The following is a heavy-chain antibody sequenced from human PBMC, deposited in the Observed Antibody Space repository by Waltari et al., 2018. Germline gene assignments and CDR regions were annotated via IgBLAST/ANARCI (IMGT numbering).Heavy chain of an antibody. CDR1: GATFRTSA. D-gene: IGHD1-1*01. CDR2: IIPILGIA. Sequence: QAQLGPPGAAGKTPGSSVNASCQASGATFRTSATPLVRQAPGQGLEWMGGIIPILGIANYAQKFQARVTITADKSTSTAYMELSSLRSEDTAVYYCARGRAGTGWFDPWGQGTLVTVSS. J-gene: IGHJ5*02. V-gene: IGHV1-69*10. CDR3: ARGRAGTGWFDP.